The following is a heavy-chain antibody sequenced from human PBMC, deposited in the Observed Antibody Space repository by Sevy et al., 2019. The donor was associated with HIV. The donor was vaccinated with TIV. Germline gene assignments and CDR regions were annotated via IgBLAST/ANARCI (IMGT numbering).Heavy chain of an antibody. CDR2: ISAYNGHT. J-gene: IGHJ4*02. D-gene: IGHD3-22*01. V-gene: IGHV1-18*04. Sequence: ASVKVSCKASGYTFTSFGITWVRQAPGQGLEWMGWISAYNGHTNYQQKFQGRLTMTTDTSTTTAYMELRGLRSDDTAVYCCARRGPCQFDSSGFSDNWGQGTLVTVSS. CDR1: GYTFTSFG. CDR3: ARRGPCQFDSSGFSDN.